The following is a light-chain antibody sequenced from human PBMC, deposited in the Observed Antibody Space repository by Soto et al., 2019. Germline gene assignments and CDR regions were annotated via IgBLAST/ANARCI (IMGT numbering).Light chain of an antibody. V-gene: IGLV1-44*01. CDR1: TSNIGSNA. J-gene: IGLJ3*02. CDR3: AAWDDSLHGVA. CDR2: KNN. Sequence: QSVLTQPPSASGTPGQSVTLSCSGSTSNIGSNAVNWYQQLPGTAPKLLIYKNNQRPSGVPDRFSGSKFGTSASLAIGGLQSEDEADYHCAAWDDSLHGVAFGGGTQLTVL.